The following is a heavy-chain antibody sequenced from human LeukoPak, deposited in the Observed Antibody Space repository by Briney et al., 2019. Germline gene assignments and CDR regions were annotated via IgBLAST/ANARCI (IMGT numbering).Heavy chain of an antibody. V-gene: IGHV4-38-2*02. D-gene: IGHD3-22*01. CDR1: GYSINNGFY. J-gene: IGHJ4*02. Sequence: SETLSLTCTVSGYSINNGFYWGWIRQPPGKGLEWIGSIYHSERTHYNPSLKSRVTMSIDTSKNQFSLKLSSVTAADTAVYYCARDRYYYDSSGYYLFDYWGQGTLVTVSS. CDR3: ARDRYYYDSSGYYLFDY. CDR2: IYHSERT.